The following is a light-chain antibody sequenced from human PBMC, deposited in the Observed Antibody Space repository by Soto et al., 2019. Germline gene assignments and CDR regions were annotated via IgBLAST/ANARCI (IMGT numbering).Light chain of an antibody. CDR2: EVS. Sequence: QSVLTQPPSVSGSPGQSVTMSCTGTSSDVGGDNRVSWYQQPPGTAPKLIIYEVSNRPSGVPDRFSGSKSGNTASLTISGLQAEDEADYLCRLYTRSSTYVFGDGTKVTVL. CDR1: SSDVGGDNR. J-gene: IGLJ1*01. V-gene: IGLV2-18*01. CDR3: RLYTRSSTYV.